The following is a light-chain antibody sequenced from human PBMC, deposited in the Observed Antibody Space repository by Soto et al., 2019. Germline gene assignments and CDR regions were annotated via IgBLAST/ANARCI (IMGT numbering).Light chain of an antibody. CDR2: GAS. CDR1: QNLSSKF. V-gene: IGKV3-20*01. Sequence: EIVLTQSPGTLSLSPGERATLSCRASQNLSSKFLAWYHQKSGQAPRLLIYGASSRATGIPDRFSGSGSGTDFTLTISRLEPEDFGVYYCQQFGSSIPHTFGQGTKLEIK. J-gene: IGKJ2*01. CDR3: QQFGSSIPHT.